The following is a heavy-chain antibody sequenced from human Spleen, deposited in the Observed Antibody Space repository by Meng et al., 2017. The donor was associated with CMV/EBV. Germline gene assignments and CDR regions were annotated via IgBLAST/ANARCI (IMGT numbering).Heavy chain of an antibody. V-gene: IGHV1-18*01. J-gene: IGHJ6*02. CDR3: ARGLEDVVVGGPYGMDV. CDR2: ISAYNGNT. D-gene: IGHD2-15*01. CDR1: GYTFTSYG. Sequence: ASVKVSCKASGYTFTSYGISWVRQAPGQGLEWMGWISAYNGNTKYAQKFQDRVIMTTDRSTRTVFMELRSLRSDDTAVYYCARGLEDVVVGGPYGMDVWGQGTTVTVSS.